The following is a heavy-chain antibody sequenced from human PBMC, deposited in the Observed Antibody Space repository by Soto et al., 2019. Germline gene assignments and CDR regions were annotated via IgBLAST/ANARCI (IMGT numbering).Heavy chain of an antibody. D-gene: IGHD2-2*01. V-gene: IGHV4-31*03. CDR1: GGSISSGGYY. J-gene: IGHJ5*01. CDR2: IYYSGST. Sequence: SETLSLTCTVSGGSISSGGYYWSWIRQHPGKGLEWIGYIYYSGSTYYNPSLKSRVTISVDTSKNQFSLKLSSVTAADTAVYYCARAGIVPAAWRGRWLDSWGQGSLVTVSS. CDR3: ARAGIVPAAWRGRWLDS.